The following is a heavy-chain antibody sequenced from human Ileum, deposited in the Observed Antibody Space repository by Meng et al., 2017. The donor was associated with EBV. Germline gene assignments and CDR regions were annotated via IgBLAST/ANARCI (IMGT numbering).Heavy chain of an antibody. Sequence: VQLQESGPGVVKPSGSRALSCAVYGGYMSSTNWWSWGRQPPWKGLEWIGEIYHSESTNYSPSLKSRVSITVDKSKNQCSLKLGSVTAEDTAGYDCARADKVRFDYWGQGTLVTASS. CDR2: IYHSEST. CDR1: GGYMSSTNW. CDR3: ARADKVRFDY. J-gene: IGHJ4*02. V-gene: IGHV4-4*02.